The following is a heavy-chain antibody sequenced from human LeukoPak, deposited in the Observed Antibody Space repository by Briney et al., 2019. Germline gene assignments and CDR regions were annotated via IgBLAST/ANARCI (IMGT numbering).Heavy chain of an antibody. D-gene: IGHD6-13*01. CDR2: MNPNSGNT. V-gene: IGHV1-8*01. J-gene: IGHJ4*02. Sequence: ASVKVSCKASGYTFTSYDINWVRQATGQGLEWMGWMNPNSGNTGYAQKFQGRVTMTRNTSISTAYMELSSLRSEDTAVYYCARDGEGDLAAAVDYWGQGTLVTVSS. CDR3: ARDGEGDLAAAVDY. CDR1: GYTFTSYD.